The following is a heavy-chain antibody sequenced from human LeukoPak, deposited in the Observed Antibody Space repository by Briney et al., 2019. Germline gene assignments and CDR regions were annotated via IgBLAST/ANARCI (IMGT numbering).Heavy chain of an antibody. D-gene: IGHD3-3*01. J-gene: IGHJ4*02. V-gene: IGHV3-23*01. CDR3: ARPITIFGVAPTPFDY. Sequence: GGSLRLSCAASGFTFSSYAMSWVRQAPGKGLEWVSGISGTSDKTYYADSVKGRFTISRGNSQNTLSLQINSLRAEDTAVYYCARPITIFGVAPTPFDYWGQGTLVTVSS. CDR2: ISGTSDKT. CDR1: GFTFSSYA.